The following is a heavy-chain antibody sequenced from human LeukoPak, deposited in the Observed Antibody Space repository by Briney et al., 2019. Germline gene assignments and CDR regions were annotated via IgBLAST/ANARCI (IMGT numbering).Heavy chain of an antibody. CDR2: MYYSGST. V-gene: IGHV4-59*08. Sequence: SETLSLTCTVSGGSISNYYWSWIRQPPGKGLEWIGYMYYSGSTNYNPSLKSRVTISVDTSKNQFSLKLSSVTAADTAVYYCARNTRSRYCSGGSCYSSGWFDPWGQGTLVTVSS. J-gene: IGHJ5*02. D-gene: IGHD2-15*01. CDR3: ARNTRSRYCSGGSCYSSGWFDP. CDR1: GGSISNYY.